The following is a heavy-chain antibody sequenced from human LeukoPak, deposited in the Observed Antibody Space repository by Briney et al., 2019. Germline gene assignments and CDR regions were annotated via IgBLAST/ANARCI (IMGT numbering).Heavy chain of an antibody. V-gene: IGHV1-2*02. CDR2: INPNSGGT. CDR1: GYTFTGYY. D-gene: IGHD2-15*01. Sequence: ASVKVSCKASGYTFTGYYMHWVRQAPAQGLEWMGWINPNSGGTNYAQKFQGRVTMTRDTSISTAYMEQISLISDDTAAYYCARSLTIVVVAATGYWGKGTLVTVSS. J-gene: IGHJ4*02. CDR3: ARSLTIVVVAATGY.